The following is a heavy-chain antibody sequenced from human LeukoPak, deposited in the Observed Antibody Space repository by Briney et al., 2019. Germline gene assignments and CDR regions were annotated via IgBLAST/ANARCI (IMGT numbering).Heavy chain of an antibody. CDR1: GFTFSSYW. V-gene: IGHV3-7*01. Sequence: TGGSLRLSCAASGFTFSSYWMSWVRQAPGQGLEWVANIKQDGSEKYYVDSVKGRFTISRDNAKNSLYLQMNSLRAEDTAVYYCARVGYCSSTSCYTWGWFDPWGQGTLVTVSS. CDR3: ARVGYCSSTSCYTWGWFDP. CDR2: IKQDGSEK. D-gene: IGHD2-2*02. J-gene: IGHJ5*02.